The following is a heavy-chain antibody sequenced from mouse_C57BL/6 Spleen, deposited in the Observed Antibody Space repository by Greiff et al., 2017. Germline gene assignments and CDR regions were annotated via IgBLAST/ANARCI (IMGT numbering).Heavy chain of an antibody. CDR3: ATLVASVRDY. J-gene: IGHJ2*01. D-gene: IGHD1-1*01. CDR1: GYTFTSYW. CDR2: IDPSDSYT. Sequence: QVQLQQPGAELVMPGASVKLSCKASGYTFTSYWMHWVKQRPGQGLEWIGEIDPSDSYTNYNQKFKGKSTLTVDKSSSTAYMQLSSLTSEDSAVYYCATLVASVRDYWGQGTTLTVSS. V-gene: IGHV1-69*01.